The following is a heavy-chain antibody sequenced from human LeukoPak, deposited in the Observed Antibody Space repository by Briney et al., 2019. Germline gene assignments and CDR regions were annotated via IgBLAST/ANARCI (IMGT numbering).Heavy chain of an antibody. CDR2: IRSRANNYAT. CDR1: GFTFSGSA. D-gene: IGHD5-18*01. Sequence: GGSLRLSCAASGFTFSGSALHWVRQASGKGLEWIGRIRSRANNYATTYAASVKGRFTISRDDSKNTAYLQMDSLKTEDTAVYYCASLVVDTAMAFDYWRQGTLVTVSS. CDR3: ASLVVDTAMAFDY. J-gene: IGHJ4*02. V-gene: IGHV3-73*01.